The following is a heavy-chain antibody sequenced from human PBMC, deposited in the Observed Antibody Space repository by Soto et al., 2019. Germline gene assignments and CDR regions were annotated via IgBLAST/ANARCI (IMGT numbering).Heavy chain of an antibody. J-gene: IGHJ4*02. CDR1: GGSVSSYT. CDR3: AGDSGYSNYAFDF. Sequence: QVQLVQSGAEVKKPGSSVKVSCEASGGSVSSYTLSWVRQAPGQGLEWMGRIIPILGRANYAQKFQDRVTITADKSTSTAYMELSSLRSGDTAVYFCAGDSGYSNYAFDFWGQGTLITVSS. CDR2: IIPILGRA. V-gene: IGHV1-69*08. D-gene: IGHD4-4*01.